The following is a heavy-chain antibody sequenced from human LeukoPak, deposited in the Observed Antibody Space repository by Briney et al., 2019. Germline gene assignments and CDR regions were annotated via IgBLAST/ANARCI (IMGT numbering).Heavy chain of an antibody. V-gene: IGHV3-66*01. Sequence: PGGSLRLSCAASGFTVSSNYMSWVRQAPGKGLEWVSVIYSGGSTYYADSVKGRFTISRDNSKNTLYLQMSSLRAEDTAVYYCASPTRYCSSTSCASDPYYYYGMDVWGQGTTVTVSS. CDR2: IYSGGST. CDR1: GFTVSSNY. D-gene: IGHD2-2*01. J-gene: IGHJ6*02. CDR3: ASPTRYCSSTSCASDPYYYYGMDV.